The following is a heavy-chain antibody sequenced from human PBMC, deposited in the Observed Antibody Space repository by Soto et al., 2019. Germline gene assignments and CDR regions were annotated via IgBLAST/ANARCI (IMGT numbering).Heavy chain of an antibody. J-gene: IGHJ4*02. Sequence: GGSLRLSCAASGFTFSSYWMHWVRQAPGKGLVWVSRINSDGSATSYADSVKGRVTISRDNAKNTLYLQVNSLRAEDTAVYYCARARTYQEVFRFWEWSXYCSPGTVVTVS. V-gene: IGHV3-74*01. CDR3: ARARTYQEVFRFWEWSXY. D-gene: IGHD3-3*01. CDR2: INSDGSAT. CDR1: GFTFSSYW.